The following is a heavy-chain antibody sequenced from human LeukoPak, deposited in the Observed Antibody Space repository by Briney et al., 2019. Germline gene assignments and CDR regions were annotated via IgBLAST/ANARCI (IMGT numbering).Heavy chain of an antibody. CDR2: IYSGNNT. CDR1: GFTVSSNY. J-gene: IGHJ6*03. D-gene: IGHD3-10*01. V-gene: IGHV3-53*01. Sequence: GGSLRLSCAASGFTVSSNYMSWVRQAPGKGLEWVSVIYSGNNTYYADSVKGRFTISRDTSKNTLYLQMNSLRAEDTAVYYCARDLVWFGEPKGYYNYMDVWGKGTTVTVSS. CDR3: ARDLVWFGEPKGYYNYMDV.